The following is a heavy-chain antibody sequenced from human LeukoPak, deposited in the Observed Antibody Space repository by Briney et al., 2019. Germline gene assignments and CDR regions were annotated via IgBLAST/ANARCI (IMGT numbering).Heavy chain of an antibody. CDR1: GFTFSSYG. V-gene: IGHV3-30*02. Sequence: GGSLRLSCAAYGFTFSSYGMHWVRQAPGKGLEWVGFIRYDGSNKYYADSVKGRFTISRDNSKNTLYLQMNSLRAEDTAVYYCAKEGFYCSGGSCYSFYYYYMDVWGKGTTVTVSS. J-gene: IGHJ6*03. CDR2: IRYDGSNK. D-gene: IGHD2-15*01. CDR3: AKEGFYCSGGSCYSFYYYYMDV.